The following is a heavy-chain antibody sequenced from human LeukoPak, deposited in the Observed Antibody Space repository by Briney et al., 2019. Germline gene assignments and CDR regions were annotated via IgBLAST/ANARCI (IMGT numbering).Heavy chain of an antibody. J-gene: IGHJ4*02. Sequence: PSESLTLTCTVSGGSFSSYYLSWIRQPPGKGLEWIGSIYYSGSTNYNTSLKNRVTISVDTSKNQFSLKLSSVTDADTAVYYCARGEYDFWSGYDYWGQGTLVTVSS. CDR3: ARGEYDFWSGYDY. CDR2: IYYSGST. CDR1: GGSFSSYY. D-gene: IGHD3-3*01. V-gene: IGHV4-59*01.